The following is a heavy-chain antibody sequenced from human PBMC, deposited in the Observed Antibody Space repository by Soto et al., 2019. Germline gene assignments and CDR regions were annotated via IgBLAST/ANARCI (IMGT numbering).Heavy chain of an antibody. CDR1: GGSXRSYY. Sequence: QVQLQQSGPGLVKPSETLSLTCSVSGGSXRSYYWSXXRXXPEKGXXWXGYFYHSGNSNYNPSLKSRVTISVDTSKNQLSLSLRSVTAADTAVYFCARISSVDPYGYVNGGLDVWGQGTTVTVSS. J-gene: IGHJ6*02. CDR3: ARISSVDPYGYVNGGLDV. V-gene: IGHV4-59*01. D-gene: IGHD5-18*01. CDR2: FYHSGNS.